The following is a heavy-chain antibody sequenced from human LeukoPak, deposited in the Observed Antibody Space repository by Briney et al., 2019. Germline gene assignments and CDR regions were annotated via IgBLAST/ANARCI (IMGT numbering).Heavy chain of an antibody. CDR3: ARVGGVATITRPFDY. CDR2: IYYSGST. Sequence: SETLSLTCTVSGGSISGGFHWTWIRQHPGKGLEWIGYIYYSGSTDYNPSLKSRVTISVDTSKNQFSLKLSSVTAADTAVYYCARVGGVATITRPFDYWGQGTLVTVSS. J-gene: IGHJ4*02. CDR1: GGSISGGFH. V-gene: IGHV4-31*03. D-gene: IGHD5-12*01.